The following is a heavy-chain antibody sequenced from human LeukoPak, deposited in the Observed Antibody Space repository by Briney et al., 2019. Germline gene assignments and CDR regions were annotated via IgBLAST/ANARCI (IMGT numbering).Heavy chain of an antibody. CDR3: ARSGGSNQPYDY. CDR2: INTDGSST. D-gene: IGHD2-15*01. CDR1: GFSFSRFG. V-gene: IGHV3-74*01. Sequence: GGSLRLSCAASGFSFSRFGMNWVRQAPGKGLIWLSRINTDGSSTTYADSVKGRFTVSRDNAKNTLYLQMNSLRAEDTAVYFCARSGGSNQPYDYWGQGILVTVSS. J-gene: IGHJ4*02.